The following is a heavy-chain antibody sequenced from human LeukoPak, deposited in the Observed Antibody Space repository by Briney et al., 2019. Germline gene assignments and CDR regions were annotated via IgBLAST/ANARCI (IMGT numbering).Heavy chain of an antibody. J-gene: IGHJ4*02. CDR1: GFTFSSYW. Sequence: GGSLRLSCAASGFTFSSYWMHWVRQAPGKGLVWVSRINSDGSSTSYADSVKGRFTISRDNAKNSLYLQMNSLRGEDTAVYYCARSKTRERPVDYWGQGTLVTVSS. CDR3: ARSKTRERPVDY. CDR2: INSDGSST. D-gene: IGHD5-24*01. V-gene: IGHV3-74*01.